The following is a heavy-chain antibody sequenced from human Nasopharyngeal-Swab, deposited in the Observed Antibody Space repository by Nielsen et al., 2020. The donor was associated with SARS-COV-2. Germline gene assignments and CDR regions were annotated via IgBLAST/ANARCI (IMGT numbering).Heavy chain of an antibody. Sequence: VRQAPGKGLEWVSGISWSSGSIGYADSVKGRFTISRDNAKNSLYLQMNSLRAEDTALYYCAKLADYYYYMDVWGKGTTVTVSS. D-gene: IGHD6-6*01. CDR3: AKLADYYYYMDV. J-gene: IGHJ6*03. CDR2: ISWSSGSI. V-gene: IGHV3-9*01.